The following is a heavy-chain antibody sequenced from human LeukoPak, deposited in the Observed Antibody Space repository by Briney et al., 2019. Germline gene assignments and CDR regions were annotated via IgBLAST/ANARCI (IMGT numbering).Heavy chain of an antibody. CDR1: GFTFSNYW. CDR3: ARDFYDFWSAYIHTALYYFDY. D-gene: IGHD3-3*01. Sequence: GGSLRLSCAASGFTFSNYWMSWVRQAPGKGLEWVANIKQDGSEKYYVDPVKGRFTISRDNAKSSLYLQMNSLRAEDTAVYYCARDFYDFWSAYIHTALYYFDYWGQGTLVTVSS. V-gene: IGHV3-7*01. CDR2: IKQDGSEK. J-gene: IGHJ4*02.